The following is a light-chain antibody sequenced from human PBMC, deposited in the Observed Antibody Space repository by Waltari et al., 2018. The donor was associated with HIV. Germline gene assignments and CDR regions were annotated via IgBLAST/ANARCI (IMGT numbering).Light chain of an antibody. CDR3: AAWDDSLNGRV. CDR1: SSNIGSNP. J-gene: IGLJ3*02. CDR2: SNN. Sequence: QSVLTQPPSASGTPGQRVTISCSGSSSNIGSNPVNWYQQLPGTAPKLLIYSNNQRPSGVPDRFSGSKSGTSASLAISGLQSEDEADYYSAAWDDSLNGRVFGGGTKLTVL. V-gene: IGLV1-44*01.